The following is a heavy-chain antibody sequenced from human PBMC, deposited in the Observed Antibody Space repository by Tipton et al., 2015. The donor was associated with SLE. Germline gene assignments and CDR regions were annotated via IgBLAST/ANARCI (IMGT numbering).Heavy chain of an antibody. CDR3: ARHDTNYGRNWFDP. V-gene: IGHV4-61*02. CDR1: GDSFKSGSYY. Sequence: TLSLTCTVSGDSFKSGSYYWSWIRQPAGKGLEWIGRIYTSGSTNYNPSLKSRVTISVDTSKNQFSLKLSSVTAADTAVYYCARHDTNYGRNWFDPWGQGTLVTVSS. J-gene: IGHJ5*02. CDR2: IYTSGST. D-gene: IGHD2-8*01.